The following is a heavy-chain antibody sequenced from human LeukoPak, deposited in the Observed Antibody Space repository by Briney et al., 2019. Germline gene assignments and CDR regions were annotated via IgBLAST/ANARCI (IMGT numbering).Heavy chain of an antibody. CDR1: GYTFTSYD. CDR3: ARRRRADRPASFDY. Sequence: ASVKVSCKASGYTFTSYDINWVRQATGQGLEWMGWMNPNSGNTGYAQKFQGRVTITRNTSISTAYMELSSLRSEDTAVYYCARRRRADRPASFDYWGQGTLVTVSS. CDR2: MNPNSGNT. V-gene: IGHV1-8*03. D-gene: IGHD6-6*01. J-gene: IGHJ4*02.